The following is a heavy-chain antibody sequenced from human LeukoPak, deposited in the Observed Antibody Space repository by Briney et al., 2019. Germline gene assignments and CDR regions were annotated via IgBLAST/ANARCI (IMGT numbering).Heavy chain of an antibody. D-gene: IGHD2-8*02. CDR3: ARDREVVVY. Sequence: GGSLRLSCAASGFTFSSYEMNWVRQAPGKGLEWVSYISSSGSTIYYADSVKGRFTISRDNANNSLYLQMNSLGAEDTAVYYCARDREVVVYWGQGTLVTVSS. J-gene: IGHJ4*02. V-gene: IGHV3-48*03. CDR2: ISSSGSTI. CDR1: GFTFSSYE.